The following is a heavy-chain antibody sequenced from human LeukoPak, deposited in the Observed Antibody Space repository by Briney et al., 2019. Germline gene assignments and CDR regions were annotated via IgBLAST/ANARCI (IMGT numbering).Heavy chain of an antibody. V-gene: IGHV3-9*01. CDR1: GFTFDDYA. CDR2: ISWNSAGI. D-gene: IGHD6-25*01. J-gene: IGHJ4*02. CDR3: AKDIFAAAAAPGYFDY. Sequence: GGSLRLSCAASGFTFDDYAMHWVRLAPGKGLEWVAGISWNSAGIGYADSVKGRFTISRDNAKNSLYLQMNSLRTEDTAFYYCAKDIFAAAAAPGYFDYWGQGTLVTVSS.